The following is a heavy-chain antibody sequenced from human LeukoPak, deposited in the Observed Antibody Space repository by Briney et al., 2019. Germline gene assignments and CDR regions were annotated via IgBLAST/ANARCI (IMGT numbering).Heavy chain of an antibody. CDR2: IGTAGDT. CDR3: ARAWGPGGAAPLRYFDL. J-gene: IGHJ2*01. D-gene: IGHD3-16*01. Sequence: QPGGSQRLSCAASGFTFSNYAMSWVRQAPGKGLEWVSAIGTAGDTYYPGSVKGRFTISRENAKNSLYLQMNSLRAGDTAVYYCARAWGPGGAAPLRYFDLWGRGTLVTVSS. CDR1: GFTFSNYA. V-gene: IGHV3-13*01.